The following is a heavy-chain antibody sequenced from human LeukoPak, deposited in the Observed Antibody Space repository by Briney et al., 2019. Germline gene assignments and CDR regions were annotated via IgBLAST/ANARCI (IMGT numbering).Heavy chain of an antibody. D-gene: IGHD3-10*01. CDR2: IYSGGST. Sequence: GGSLRLSCAASGFTVSSNYMSWVRQAPGKGLEWVSVIYSGGSTYYADSVKGRFTISRDNSKNTLYLQMNSLRGEDTAVYYCAGGSHRVGYYGLDGMDVWGQGTTVTVSS. V-gene: IGHV3-66*02. CDR3: AGGSHRVGYYGLDGMDV. J-gene: IGHJ6*02. CDR1: GFTVSSNY.